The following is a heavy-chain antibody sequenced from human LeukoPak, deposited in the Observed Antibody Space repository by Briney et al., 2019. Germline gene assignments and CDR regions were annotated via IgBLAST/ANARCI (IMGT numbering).Heavy chain of an antibody. J-gene: IGHJ4*02. CDR3: ARDPSVVVAATPSPVDY. V-gene: IGHV1-18*01. CDR2: ISAYNGNT. Sequence: ASVKVSCKASGYTFTSYGISWVRQAPGQGLEWMGWISAYNGNTNYAQKLQGRVTMTTDTSTSAAYMELRSLRSDDTAVYYCARDPSVVVAATPSPVDYWGQGTLVTVSS. CDR1: GYTFTSYG. D-gene: IGHD2-15*01.